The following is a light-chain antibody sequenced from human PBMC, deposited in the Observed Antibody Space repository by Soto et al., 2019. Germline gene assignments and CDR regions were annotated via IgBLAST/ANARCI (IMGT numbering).Light chain of an antibody. V-gene: IGKV1-5*03. CDR2: RAS. Sequence: EIQMTQHPSTLSASVGDRVTIPCRGSQSSSVWLAWYQQKAGKAPSLLIYRASKLESGVPARFSGSGSETEFTLTISGLQPGDSATYYCQQYNSYSPTFGQGTKVDI. CDR3: QQYNSYSPT. J-gene: IGKJ1*01. CDR1: QSSSVW.